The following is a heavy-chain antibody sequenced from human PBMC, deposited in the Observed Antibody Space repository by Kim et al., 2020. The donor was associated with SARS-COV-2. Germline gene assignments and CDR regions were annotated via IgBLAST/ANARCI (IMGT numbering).Heavy chain of an antibody. D-gene: IGHD6-19*01. Sequence: SETLSLTCTVSGGSISSYYWSWIRQPPGKGLEWIGYIYYSGSTNYNPSLKSRVTISVDTSKNQFSLKLSSVTAADTAVYYCARHPYSSGWHLDYWGQGTLVTVSS. CDR2: IYYSGST. CDR1: GGSISSYY. J-gene: IGHJ4*02. V-gene: IGHV4-59*13. CDR3: ARHPYSSGWHLDY.